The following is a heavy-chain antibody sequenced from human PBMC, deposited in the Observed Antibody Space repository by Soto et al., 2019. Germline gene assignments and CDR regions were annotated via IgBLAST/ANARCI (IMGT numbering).Heavy chain of an antibody. Sequence: PSETLSLTCTVSGASISSYYWSWIRQPPGKGLEWIGYMSYSGSTNYNPSLKGRVTISVDTSKNQFSLKLSSVTAADTAVYYCARVNTISNWFDPWGQGTLVTVSS. CDR1: GASISSYY. V-gene: IGHV4-59*01. D-gene: IGHD3-3*01. CDR2: MSYSGST. J-gene: IGHJ5*02. CDR3: ARVNTISNWFDP.